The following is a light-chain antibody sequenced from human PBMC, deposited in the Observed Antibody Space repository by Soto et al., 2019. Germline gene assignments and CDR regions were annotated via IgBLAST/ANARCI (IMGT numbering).Light chain of an antibody. CDR1: QSVPSNY. Sequence: EILLTQSPGTLSLSPGDSATLSCRASQSVPSNYLAWYQQKPGQAPRLLIYGASSRAIDVPDRFSGSGSGTDFSLTIAALEPEDFAVYYCQQYGSSPPYTFGQGTKLEIK. V-gene: IGKV3-20*01. J-gene: IGKJ2*01. CDR3: QQYGSSPPYT. CDR2: GAS.